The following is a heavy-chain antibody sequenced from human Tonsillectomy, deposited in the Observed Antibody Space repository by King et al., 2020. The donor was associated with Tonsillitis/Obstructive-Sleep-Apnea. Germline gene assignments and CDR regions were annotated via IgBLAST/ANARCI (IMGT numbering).Heavy chain of an antibody. CDR1: GYSFTNYW. CDR2: IYPGDSDT. J-gene: IGHJ4*02. D-gene: IGHD6-6*01. CDR3: ARLGREWSSSPQGDFDY. V-gene: IGHV5-51*01. Sequence: VQLVESGAEVKKPGESLKISCKGSGYSFTNYWIGWVRQMPGKGLELMGIIYPGDSDTRYSPSFQGQVTISADKSISTAYLQWSSLKASDTAMYYCARLGREWSSSPQGDFDYWGQGTLVTVSS.